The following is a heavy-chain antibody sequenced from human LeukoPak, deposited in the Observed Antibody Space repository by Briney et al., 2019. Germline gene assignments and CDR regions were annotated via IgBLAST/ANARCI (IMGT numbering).Heavy chain of an antibody. D-gene: IGHD5-24*01. V-gene: IGHV3-74*01. CDR1: GFTFSSYW. J-gene: IGHJ4*02. CDR3: ARRAPTRYFDY. Sequence: GGSLRLSCAASGFTFSSYWMRWVRQAPGTGLXXXAAINNGGSTTAYADSVQGRFTISRDNAKNTLYLQMNSLRAEDTAVYYCARRAPTRYFDYWGQGTLVTVSS. CDR2: INNGGSTT.